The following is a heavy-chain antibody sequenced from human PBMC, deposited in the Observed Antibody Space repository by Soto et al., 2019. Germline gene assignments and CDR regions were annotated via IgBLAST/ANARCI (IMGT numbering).Heavy chain of an antibody. D-gene: IGHD1-26*01. CDR2: IVVGSGNR. CDR1: GFTFAKSA. Sequence: QMQLVQSGPEVRKPGTSVKVSCRASGFTFAKSAVQWVRQARGQRLEWIGWIVVGSGNRHYAEKFQDRVTITRDLSTATAYMELSSLRSDDTAVYYCAAEPMTIVAATGFYWGQGTRVTVSS. CDR3: AAEPMTIVAATGFY. J-gene: IGHJ4*02. V-gene: IGHV1-58*01.